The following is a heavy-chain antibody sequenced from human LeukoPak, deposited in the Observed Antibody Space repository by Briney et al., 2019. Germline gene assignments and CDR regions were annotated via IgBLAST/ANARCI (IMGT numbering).Heavy chain of an antibody. J-gene: IGHJ6*02. D-gene: IGHD4-17*01. Sequence: PSETLSLTCTVSGGSISSYYWSWIRQPPGKGLEWIGYIYYSGSTNYNPSLKSRVTISVDTSKNQFSLKLSSETAADTAVYYCARVTVDYGMDVWGQGTTVTVSS. V-gene: IGHV4-59*01. CDR2: IYYSGST. CDR1: GGSISSYY. CDR3: ARVTVDYGMDV.